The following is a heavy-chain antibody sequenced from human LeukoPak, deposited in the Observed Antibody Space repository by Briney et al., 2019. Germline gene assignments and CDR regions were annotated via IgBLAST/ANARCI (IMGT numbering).Heavy chain of an antibody. CDR2: INPNSGGT. J-gene: IGHJ6*03. Sequence: ASVKVSCKASGYTFTGYYMHWVRQAPGQGLEWMGWINPNSGGTNYAQKFQGRVTMTRDTSISTAYMELSRLRSDDTAVYCCARGITMIVVVNDYYYMDVWGKGTTVTVSS. D-gene: IGHD3-22*01. V-gene: IGHV1-2*02. CDR1: GYTFTGYY. CDR3: ARGITMIVVVNDYYYMDV.